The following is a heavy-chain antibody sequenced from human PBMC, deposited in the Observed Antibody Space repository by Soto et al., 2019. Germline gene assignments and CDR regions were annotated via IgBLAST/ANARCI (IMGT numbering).Heavy chain of an antibody. D-gene: IGHD6-13*01. V-gene: IGHV3-23*01. CDR3: AKDRSAHSSSLDY. J-gene: IGHJ4*02. Sequence: GESLKISCAASGFTFSSYAMSWVRQAPGKGLEWVSAISGSGGSTYYADSVKGRFTISRDSSKNTLYLQMNSLRAEDTAVYYCAKDRSAHSSSLDYWGQGTLVTVSS. CDR1: GFTFSSYA. CDR2: ISGSGGST.